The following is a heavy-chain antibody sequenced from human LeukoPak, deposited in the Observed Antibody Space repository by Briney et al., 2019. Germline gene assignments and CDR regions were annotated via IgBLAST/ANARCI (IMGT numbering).Heavy chain of an antibody. Sequence: GGSLRLSCAASGFTFSSYGMSWVRQAPGKGLEWVANIKQDGSEKYYVDSVKGRFTISRDNAKNSLYLQMNSLRAEDTAVYYCARAVRGDYYMDVWGKGTTVTVSS. D-gene: IGHD3-10*01. CDR3: ARAVRGDYYMDV. CDR2: IKQDGSEK. V-gene: IGHV3-7*01. CDR1: GFTFSSYG. J-gene: IGHJ6*03.